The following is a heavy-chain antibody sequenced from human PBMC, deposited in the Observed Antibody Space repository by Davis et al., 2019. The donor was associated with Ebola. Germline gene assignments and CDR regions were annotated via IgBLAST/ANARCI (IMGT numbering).Heavy chain of an antibody. CDR2: IRSKANSYAT. V-gene: IGHV3-73*01. CDR3: SVGAAVAGRSDY. J-gene: IGHJ4*02. D-gene: IGHD6-19*01. CDR1: GFTFSGSA. Sequence: GESLKISCAASGFTFSGSAMHWVRQASGKGLEWVGRIRSKANSYATAYAASVKGRFTISRDDSKNTAYLQMNSLKTEDTAVYYCSVGAAVAGRSDYWGQGTLVTVSS.